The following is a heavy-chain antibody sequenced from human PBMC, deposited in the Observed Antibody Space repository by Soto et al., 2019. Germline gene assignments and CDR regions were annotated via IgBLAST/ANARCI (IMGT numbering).Heavy chain of an antibody. V-gene: IGHV3-23*01. CDR3: ARYGSHWYLDN. Sequence: GGSLRLSCNASGFTFSRYVVSWVRQAPGKGLEWISAISGSGTTYYTDSMKDRVTISRDNSKDTLSLQMNSLSAEDTAVYYCARYGSHWYLDNWGQGTLVTVSS. CDR2: ISGSGTT. CDR1: GFTFSRYV. D-gene: IGHD1-1*01. J-gene: IGHJ4*02.